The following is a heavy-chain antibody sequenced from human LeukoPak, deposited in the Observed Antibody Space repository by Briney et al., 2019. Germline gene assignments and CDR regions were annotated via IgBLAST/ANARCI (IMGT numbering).Heavy chain of an antibody. D-gene: IGHD6-19*01. V-gene: IGHV3-23*01. CDR2: ISGSGGST. J-gene: IGHJ5*02. CDR1: GFTFSSYA. CDR3: AKDHDSSGWYLGWFDP. Sequence: PGASLRLSCAASGFTFSSYAMSWVRQAPGKGLELVSAISGSGGSTYYADSVKGRFTISRDNSKNTLYLQMNSLRAEDTAVYYCAKDHDSSGWYLGWFDPWGQGTLVTVSS.